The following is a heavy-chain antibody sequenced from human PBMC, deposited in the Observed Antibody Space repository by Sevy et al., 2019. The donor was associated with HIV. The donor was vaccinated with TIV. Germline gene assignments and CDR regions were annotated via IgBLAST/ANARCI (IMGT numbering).Heavy chain of an antibody. Sequence: SETLSLTCVVYDGSFSGFYWSWIRQPPGKGLEWIGEINDSGNTDYKPSLKSRVTISADTSKNQFSLNLSSVTAADTAVYYCATTGGSGKYRAFDFRGQGILVTVSS. D-gene: IGHD1-26*01. CDR1: DGSFSGFY. CDR2: INDSGNT. V-gene: IGHV4-34*01. J-gene: IGHJ4*02. CDR3: ATTGGSGKYRAFDF.